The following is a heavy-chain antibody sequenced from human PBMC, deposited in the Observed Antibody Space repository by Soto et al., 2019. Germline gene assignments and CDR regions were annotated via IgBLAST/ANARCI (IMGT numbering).Heavy chain of an antibody. V-gene: IGHV1-69*01. CDR2: IIPIFSTA. CDR1: GVTFSSYA. Sequence: QVQLVQSGAEVKKPGSSVKVSCKASGVTFSSYAISWVRQAPGQGLEWMGGIIPIFSTANYAQKFQGRVTITADESTSTAYMELSSLRSEDTAVYYCALSSGYYLPSHFDYCGQGTLVTVSS. CDR3: ALSSGYYLPSHFDY. J-gene: IGHJ4*02. D-gene: IGHD3-22*01.